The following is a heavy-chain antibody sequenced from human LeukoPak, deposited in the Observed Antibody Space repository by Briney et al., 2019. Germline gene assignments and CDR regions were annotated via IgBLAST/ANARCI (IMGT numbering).Heavy chain of an antibody. Sequence: PSETLSLTCTVSGGSISSSSYYWGWIRQPPGKGLEWIGNIYYSGITYYNPSLQSRVTISVDTSKNQFSLKLRSVTAADSAVYYCARTEYYYDSSGYYGAFDYWGQGTLVTVSS. D-gene: IGHD3-22*01. CDR2: IYYSGIT. V-gene: IGHV4-39*07. J-gene: IGHJ4*02. CDR3: ARTEYYYDSSGYYGAFDY. CDR1: GGSISSSSYY.